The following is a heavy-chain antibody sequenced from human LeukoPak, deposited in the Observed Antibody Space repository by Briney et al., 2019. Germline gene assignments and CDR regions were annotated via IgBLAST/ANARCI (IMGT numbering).Heavy chain of an antibody. CDR3: TRDTDSGSATNYFDS. V-gene: IGHV3-43*01. J-gene: IGHJ4*02. Sequence: GGSLRLSCAASGFTFDDYAMHWVRQAPGKGLEWVALISWEGDTTYYADSVRGRFTISRDNSKSSMYLQMNNLRTEDTAFYYCTRDTDSGSATNYFDSWGQGTLVSVSS. D-gene: IGHD3-10*01. CDR2: ISWEGDTT. CDR1: GFTFDDYA.